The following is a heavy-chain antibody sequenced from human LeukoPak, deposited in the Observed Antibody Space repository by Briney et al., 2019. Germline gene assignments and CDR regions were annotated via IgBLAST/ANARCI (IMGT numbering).Heavy chain of an antibody. Sequence: GGSLRLSCAASGFTLRTYWMSWVRQGPGKALLWVARIDRDGTLMTHADSVEGRFTISRDNAQNTVYLQMNDLRDEDTATYYCVRDLGDYWGQGTLVTVSS. V-gene: IGHV3-74*03. CDR3: VRDLGDY. CDR2: IDRDGTLM. CDR1: GFTLRTYW. J-gene: IGHJ4*02.